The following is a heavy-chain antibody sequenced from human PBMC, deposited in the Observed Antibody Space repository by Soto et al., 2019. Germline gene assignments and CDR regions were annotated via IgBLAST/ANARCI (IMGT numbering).Heavy chain of an antibody. Sequence: EVQLVESGGGLVQPGGSLRLSCAASGFTFMTYWMKWVRQAPGKGLEWVADIKKDGSEKYYGDSVKGRFTISRDNANNSLYLQMNSLRADDTAVYYCARGGWGRDFDLGGRGTLVTVSS. D-gene: IGHD2-21*02. CDR2: IKKDGSEK. V-gene: IGHV3-7*05. J-gene: IGHJ2*01. CDR1: GFTFMTYW. CDR3: ARGGWGRDFDL.